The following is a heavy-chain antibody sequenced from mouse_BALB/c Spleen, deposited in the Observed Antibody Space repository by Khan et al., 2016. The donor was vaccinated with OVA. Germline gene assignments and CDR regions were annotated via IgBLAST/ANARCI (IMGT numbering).Heavy chain of an antibody. D-gene: IGHD2-14*01. J-gene: IGHJ3*01. CDR2: IFPGSDIP. CDR3: ARGGYSAFAY. V-gene: IGHV1-77*01. CDR1: EYTFTAYI. Sequence: QVQLKQSGPELVKPGASLKVSCKASEYTFTAYIIGWVKQSTRQGLEWIGDIFPGSDIPYYNEKFKDKATLTVVKSANTAYMQLSSLTSEDSAVYFCARGGYSAFAYWGQGTLVTVSA.